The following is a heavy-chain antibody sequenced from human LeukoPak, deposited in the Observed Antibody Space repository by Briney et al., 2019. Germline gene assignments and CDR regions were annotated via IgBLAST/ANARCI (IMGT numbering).Heavy chain of an antibody. V-gene: IGHV3-7*01. Sequence: PGGSLRLSCAASGFTFSSYWMSWVRQAPGKGLEWVANIKQDGSEKYYVDSVKGRFTISRDNAKNSLYLQMNSLGAEDTAVYYCARAITMVRGVIEESWFDPWGQGTLVTVSS. D-gene: IGHD3-10*01. CDR1: GFTFSSYW. CDR3: ARAITMVRGVIEESWFDP. J-gene: IGHJ5*02. CDR2: IKQDGSEK.